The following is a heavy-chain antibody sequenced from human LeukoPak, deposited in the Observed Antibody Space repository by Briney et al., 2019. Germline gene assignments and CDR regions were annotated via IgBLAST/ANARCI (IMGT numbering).Heavy chain of an antibody. CDR1: GGSFSGYY. V-gene: IGHV4-34*01. J-gene: IGHJ6*02. Sequence: SETLSLTCAVYGGSFSGYYWSWIRQPPGKRLEWIGEINHSGSTNYNPSLKSRATISVDTSKNQFSLKLSSVTAADTAVYYCARGSGGYYYGMDVWGQGTTVTVFS. D-gene: IGHD3-10*01. CDR3: ARGSGGYYYGMDV. CDR2: INHSGST.